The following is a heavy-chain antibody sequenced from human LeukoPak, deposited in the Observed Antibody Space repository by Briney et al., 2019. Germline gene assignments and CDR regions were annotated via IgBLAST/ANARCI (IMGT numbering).Heavy chain of an antibody. J-gene: IGHJ4*02. D-gene: IGHD3-9*01. CDR2: INPNSGGT. CDR1: GYTFTGYY. V-gene: IGHV1-2*02. Sequence: ASVKVSCKASGYTFTGYYMHWVRQAPGQGLEWMGWINPNSGGTNYAQKFQGRVTMTRDTSISTAYMELSRLRSDDTAVYYCARDSSYYDILTGYYPSYYFDYWGQGTLVTVSS. CDR3: ARDSSYYDILTGYYPSYYFDY.